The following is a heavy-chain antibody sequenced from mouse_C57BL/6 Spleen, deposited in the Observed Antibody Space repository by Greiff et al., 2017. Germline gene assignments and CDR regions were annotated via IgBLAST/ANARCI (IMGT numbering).Heavy chain of an antibody. V-gene: IGHV5-12*01. CDR3: ARLRSGYFDV. D-gene: IGHD1-1*01. CDR1: GFTFSDYY. Sequence: EVHLVESGGGLVQPGGSLKLSCAASGFTFSDYYMYWVRQTPEKRLEWVAYISNGGGSTYYPDTVKGGFTISRDNAKNTLYLQMSRLKSEDTAMYYCARLRSGYFDVWGTGTTVTVSS. J-gene: IGHJ1*03. CDR2: ISNGGGST.